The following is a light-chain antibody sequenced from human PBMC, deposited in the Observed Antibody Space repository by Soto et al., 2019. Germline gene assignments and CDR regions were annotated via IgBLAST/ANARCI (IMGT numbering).Light chain of an antibody. J-gene: IGKJ1*01. CDR3: HQHNSYPRT. CDR2: AAS. Sequence: DIGLTQSPSFLSASVGDRVTITCRASQGISSYLAWYQQKPGKAPKLLIYAASTLQSGVPSRFSGSGSGTEFTLSISRLQPEDFATYYCHQHNSYPRTFGQGTKVEIK. CDR1: QGISSY. V-gene: IGKV1-9*01.